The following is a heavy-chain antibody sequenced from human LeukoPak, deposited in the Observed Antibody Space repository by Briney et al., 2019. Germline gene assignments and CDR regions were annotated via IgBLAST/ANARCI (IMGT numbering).Heavy chain of an antibody. CDR3: ARDPRKFPYCSGGSRYFDY. CDR1: GYTFTSYG. CDR2: ISAYNGNT. Sequence: ASVKVSCKASGYTFTSYGISWVRQAPGQGLEWMGWISAYNGNTNYAQKLQGRVTMTTDTSTSTAYMELRSLRSDDTAVYYCARDPRKFPYCSGGSRYFDYWGQGTLVTVSS. V-gene: IGHV1-18*01. J-gene: IGHJ4*02. D-gene: IGHD2-15*01.